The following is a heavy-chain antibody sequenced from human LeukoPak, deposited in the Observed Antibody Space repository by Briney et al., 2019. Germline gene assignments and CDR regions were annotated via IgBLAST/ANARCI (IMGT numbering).Heavy chain of an antibody. CDR3: ARDVLFSYDSSGYGF. V-gene: IGHV3-11*01. D-gene: IGHD3-22*01. J-gene: IGHJ4*02. CDR2: ISSSGSTI. Sequence: PGGSLRLSCAASGFTFSDYYMSWIRQAPGKGLEWVSYISSSGSTIYCADSVKGRFTISRDNAKNSLYLQMNSLRAEDTAVYYCARDVLFSYDSSGYGFWGQGTLVTVSS. CDR1: GFTFSDYY.